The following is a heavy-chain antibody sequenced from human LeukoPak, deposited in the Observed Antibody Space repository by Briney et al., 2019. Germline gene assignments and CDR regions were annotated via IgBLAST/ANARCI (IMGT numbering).Heavy chain of an antibody. CDR3: ARRYCSGGSCYAEFDF. V-gene: IGHV4-34*01. Sequence: SETLSLTCAVYGGSFSGYYWSWIRQPPGKGLEGIGEINHSGSTNYNPSLKSRVTISVDTSKNQFSLKLSSVTAADTAVYYCARRYCSGGSCYAEFDFWGQGTLVTVSS. CDR2: INHSGST. CDR1: GGSFSGYY. J-gene: IGHJ4*02. D-gene: IGHD2-15*01.